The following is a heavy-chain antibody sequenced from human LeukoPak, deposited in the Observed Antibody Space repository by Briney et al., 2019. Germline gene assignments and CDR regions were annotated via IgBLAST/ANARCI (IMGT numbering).Heavy chain of an antibody. D-gene: IGHD1-26*01. CDR3: ARYASGSYFDY. Sequence: SETLSLTCTVSGDSISSGGYYWSWIRQHPGKGLEWIGYIYYSGSTYYNPSLKSRVTISVDTSKNQFSLKLSSVTAADTAVYYCARYASGSYFDYWGQGTLVTVSS. J-gene: IGHJ4*02. V-gene: IGHV4-31*03. CDR2: IYYSGST. CDR1: GDSISSGGYY.